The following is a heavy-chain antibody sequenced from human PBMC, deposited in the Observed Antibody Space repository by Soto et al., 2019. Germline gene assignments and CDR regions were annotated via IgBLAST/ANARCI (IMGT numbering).Heavy chain of an antibody. CDR1: GGSISSSSYY. D-gene: IGHD3-22*01. J-gene: IGHJ4*02. Sequence: SETLSLTCTVSGGSISSSSYYWGWIRQPPGKGLEWIGSIYYSGSTYYNPSLKSRVTISVDTSKNQFSLKLSSVTAADTAVYYCARVTFPRDYYDTSGYYYFDYWGQGTLVTVSS. CDR3: ARVTFPRDYYDTSGYYYFDY. CDR2: IYYSGST. V-gene: IGHV4-39*07.